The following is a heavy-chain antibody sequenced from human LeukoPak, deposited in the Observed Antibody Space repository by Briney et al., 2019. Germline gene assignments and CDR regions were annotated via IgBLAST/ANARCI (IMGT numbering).Heavy chain of an antibody. J-gene: IGHJ4*02. CDR3: ARGNFGDYD. CDR1: GFTFTGFW. V-gene: IGHV3-7*01. CDR2: IKQDGSEK. Sequence: GRSLRLSCAASGFTFTGFWMGWVRQAPGKGLEWVAHIKQDGSEKYYVESVKGRFTISRDNARNLVFLQMSSLRAEDTAMYYCARGNFGDYDWGQGTLVTVSS. D-gene: IGHD4-17*01.